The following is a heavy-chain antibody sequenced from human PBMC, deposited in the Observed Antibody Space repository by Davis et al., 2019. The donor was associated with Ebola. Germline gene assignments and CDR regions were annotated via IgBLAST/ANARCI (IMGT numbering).Heavy chain of an antibody. CDR3: ARERGDEALAGGDNWFAP. V-gene: IGHV1-2*02. CDR2: INSHGGGA. D-gene: IGHD6-19*01. J-gene: IGHJ5*02. CDR1: GYSFTSYD. Sequence: ASVTVSCKASGYSFTSYDITWVRQAPGQGLEHMGWINSHGGGANYAQKFRDRVTLTGDTSISTSYMELTRLSPDDTALYYCARERGDEALAGGDNWFAPWGQGTLVTVSS.